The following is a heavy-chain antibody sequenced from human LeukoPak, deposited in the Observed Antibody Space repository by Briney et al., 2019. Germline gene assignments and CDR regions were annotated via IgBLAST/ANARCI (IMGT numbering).Heavy chain of an antibody. J-gene: IGHJ3*02. D-gene: IGHD1-1*01. CDR3: ARDRGDWNDVFGAYDAFDI. V-gene: IGHV3-21*01. Sequence: GGSLRLSCAASGFTFSSYSMNWVRQAPGKGLEWVSSISSSSSYIYYADSVKGRFTISRDNAKNSLYLQMNSLRAEDTAVYYCARDRGDWNDVFGAYDAFDIWGQGTMVTV. CDR2: ISSSSSYI. CDR1: GFTFSSYS.